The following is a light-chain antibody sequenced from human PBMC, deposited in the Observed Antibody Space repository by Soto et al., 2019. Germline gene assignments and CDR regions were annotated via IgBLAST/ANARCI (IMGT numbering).Light chain of an antibody. V-gene: IGKV3-15*01. J-gene: IGKJ2*01. CDR1: QHVSSN. CDR2: RAS. CDR3: QQYNNWPYN. Sequence: EIAMTQSPATLSVSPGGSATLSCRASQHVSSNFAWYRQKPGQAPTLLIYRASTRATGIPARFSGSGSGTEFTLTISSLQSEDFAVYYGQQYNNWPYNFGQGTKLEVK.